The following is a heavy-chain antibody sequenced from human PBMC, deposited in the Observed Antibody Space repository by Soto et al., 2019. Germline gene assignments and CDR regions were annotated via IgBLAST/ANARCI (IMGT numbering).Heavy chain of an antibody. D-gene: IGHD3-10*01. J-gene: IGHJ4*02. CDR1: GFIFKMYW. CDR2: IYNDGTYS. Sequence: GGSLRLSCAASGFIFKMYWMHWVRQSPGKGLMWISRIYNDGTYSDYADSVRGRFTISRDNVNDTLYLQMNKLRAEDSGLYYCTRGPRPISTGTGAYWGQGTQVTVSS. CDR3: TRGPRPISTGTGAY. V-gene: IGHV3-74*01.